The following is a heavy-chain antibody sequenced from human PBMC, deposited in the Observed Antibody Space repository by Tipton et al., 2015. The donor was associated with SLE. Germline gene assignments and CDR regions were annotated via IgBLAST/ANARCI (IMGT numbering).Heavy chain of an antibody. J-gene: IGHJ4*02. V-gene: IGHV4-39*07. CDR1: GDSISSGSYY. Sequence: LRLSCTVSGDSISSGSYYWGWIRQSPGKGLEWIGSIYYSGSTYYNPSLKSRVTMSVDTSKSQFSLQLTSVTAADTAVYYCARHCQLYSFVYWGQGTLVTVSS. CDR2: IYYSGST. D-gene: IGHD2-15*01. CDR3: ARHCQLYSFVY.